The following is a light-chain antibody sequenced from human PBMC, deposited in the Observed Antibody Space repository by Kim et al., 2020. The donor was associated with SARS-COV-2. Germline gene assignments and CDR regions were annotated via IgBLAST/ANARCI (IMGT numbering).Light chain of an antibody. J-gene: IGKJ2*01. Sequence: LSPGERATLSCRASQSVSSRCLAWYQQKPGQAPRLLIYGASGRATGIPDRFSVSGSGTDFILTISRLEPEDFAIYYCQQYGSSPYTFGQGTKLEI. V-gene: IGKV3-20*01. CDR3: QQYGSSPYT. CDR1: QSVSSRC. CDR2: GAS.